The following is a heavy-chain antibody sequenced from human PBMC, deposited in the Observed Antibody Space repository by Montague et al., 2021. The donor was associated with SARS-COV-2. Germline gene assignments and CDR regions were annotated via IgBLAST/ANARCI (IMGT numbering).Heavy chain of an antibody. V-gene: IGHV4-31*03. Sequence: TLSLTCTVSGGSISNGGYYCSWIRQHPGKGLEWIGYMYDSGSTYYNPSLTSRVTMSLDTSKNQFSLKLSSVTAADTAVYYCARYSRQIRLIVFDYGMDVWGQGTTVTVSS. CDR1: GGSISNGGYY. CDR2: MYDSGST. CDR3: ARYSRQIRLIVFDYGMDV. D-gene: IGHD4-17*01. J-gene: IGHJ6*02.